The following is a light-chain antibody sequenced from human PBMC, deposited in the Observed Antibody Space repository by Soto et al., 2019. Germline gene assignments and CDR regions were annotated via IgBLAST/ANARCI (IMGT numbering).Light chain of an antibody. CDR3: SSYTSSSLYV. V-gene: IGLV2-14*02. CDR2: EGS. CDR1: SSDVGSYNL. Sequence: QSALTQPASVSGSPGQSITISCTGTSSDVGSYNLVSWYQQHPGKAPKLMIYEGSKRPSGVSNRFSGSKSGNTASLPISGLQAEDEADYYCSSYTSSSLYVFGTGTKLTVL. J-gene: IGLJ1*01.